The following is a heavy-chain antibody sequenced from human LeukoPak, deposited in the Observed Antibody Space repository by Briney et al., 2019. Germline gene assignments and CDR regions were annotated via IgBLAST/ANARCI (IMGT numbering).Heavy chain of an antibody. CDR3: ARDSGYSYGFNWFDP. CDR2: IIPIFGTA. J-gene: IGHJ5*02. D-gene: IGHD5-18*01. Sequence: SVKVSCKASGGTFTSYAISWVRQAPGQGLEWMGRIIPIFGTANYAQKFQGRVTITTDESTSTAYMELSSLRSEDTAVYYCARDSGYSYGFNWFDPWGQGTLVTVSS. V-gene: IGHV1-69*05. CDR1: GGTFTSYA.